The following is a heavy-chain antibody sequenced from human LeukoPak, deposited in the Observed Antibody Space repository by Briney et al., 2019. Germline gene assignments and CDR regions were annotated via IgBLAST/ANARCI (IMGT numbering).Heavy chain of an antibody. CDR1: GGSRNNYD. J-gene: IGHJ4*02. CDR2: INTCGST. V-gene: IGHV4-4*07. CDR3: ARESGYYYDTRGYTFDY. D-gene: IGHD3-22*01. Sequence: PWETLSLTCTVSGGSRNNYDWSWIRQSAGKELEWIGRINTCGSTNYNPYLKSRVSMSVDTSKNQFSLRLRSVTAADTAVYYSARESGYYYDTRGYTFDYWGQKIRVTVPT.